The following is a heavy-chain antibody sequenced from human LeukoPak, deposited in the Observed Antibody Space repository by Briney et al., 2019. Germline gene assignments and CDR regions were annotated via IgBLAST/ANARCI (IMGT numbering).Heavy chain of an antibody. J-gene: IGHJ4*02. Sequence: SETLSLTCTVSGGSISSGDYYWSWIRQPPGKGLEWIGYIYYSGSTYYNPSLKSRVTISVDTSKNQFSLKLSSVTAADTAVYYCARELGTYYNAFDYWGQGTLVTVSS. V-gene: IGHV4-30-4*02. CDR1: GGSISSGDYY. CDR2: IYYSGST. D-gene: IGHD3-10*01. CDR3: ARELGTYYNAFDY.